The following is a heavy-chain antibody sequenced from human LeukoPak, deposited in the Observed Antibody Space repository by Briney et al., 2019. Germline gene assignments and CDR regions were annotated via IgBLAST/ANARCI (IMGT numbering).Heavy chain of an antibody. CDR1: GFTFSSYS. CDR2: ISSSSSYI. D-gene: IGHD6-13*01. J-gene: IGHJ4*02. Sequence: GGSLRLSCAASGFTFSSYSMNWVRQAPGKGLEWVSSISSSSSYIYYADSVKGRFTISRDNAKNSLYLQMNSLRAEDTAVYYCARDGSSWYEIYFDYWSQGTLVTVSS. CDR3: ARDGSSWYEIYFDY. V-gene: IGHV3-21*01.